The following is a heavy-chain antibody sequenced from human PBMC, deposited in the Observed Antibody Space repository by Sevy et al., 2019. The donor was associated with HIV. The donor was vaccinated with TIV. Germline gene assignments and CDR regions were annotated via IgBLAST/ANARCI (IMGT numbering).Heavy chain of an antibody. CDR1: GGPFSGYH. Sequence: SETLSLTCAVSGGPFSGYHWSWIRQPPGKGLEWIGMISHSGTATYNPSVKSRVTISADTSRNRLYLRLNSVTDADKAVYYCARGDFPVVEPERIYLRGFDIWGQGTVVTVSS. V-gene: IGHV4-34*01. CDR2: ISHSGTA. D-gene: IGHD2-2*01. J-gene: IGHJ3*02. CDR3: ARGDFPVVEPERIYLRGFDI.